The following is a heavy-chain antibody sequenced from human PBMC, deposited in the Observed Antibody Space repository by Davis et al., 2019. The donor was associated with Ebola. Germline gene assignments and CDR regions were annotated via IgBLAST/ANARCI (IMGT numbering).Heavy chain of an antibody. D-gene: IGHD1-26*01. CDR3: ARVSPYSGSYFFDY. CDR1: GYTFTSYG. V-gene: IGHV1-18*01. CDR2: ISAYNGNT. Sequence: ASVKVSCKASGYTFTSYGISWVRQAPGQGLEWMGWISAYNGNTNYAQKLQGRVTITADESTSTAYMELSSLRSEDTAVYYCARVSPYSGSYFFDYWGQGTLVTVSS. J-gene: IGHJ4*02.